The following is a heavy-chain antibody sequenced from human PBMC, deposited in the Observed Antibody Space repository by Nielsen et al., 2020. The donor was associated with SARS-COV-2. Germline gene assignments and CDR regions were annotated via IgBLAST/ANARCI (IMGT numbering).Heavy chain of an antibody. J-gene: IGHJ4*02. Sequence: ASVKVSCKASGDTFPIDNIHWPRQAPGQGLEWIGIINLSAGSTDSAQKFKGRVTMTRDTSASTVYLALTSLKSEDTAVYYCATPITVDYFDYWGQGTLVTVSS. CDR2: INLSAGST. V-gene: IGHV1-46*01. CDR1: GDTFPIDN. CDR3: ATPITVDYFDY.